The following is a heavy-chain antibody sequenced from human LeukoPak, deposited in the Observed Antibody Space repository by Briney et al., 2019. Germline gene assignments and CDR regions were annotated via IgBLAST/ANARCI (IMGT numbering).Heavy chain of an antibody. CDR3: ASGSGWSYGYFDY. V-gene: IGHV3-21*01. CDR1: GFTFSSYS. CDR2: ISSSSSYI. D-gene: IGHD6-19*01. J-gene: IGHJ4*02. Sequence: KTGGSLRLSCAASGFTFSSYSMTWVRQAPGKGLEWVSSISSSSSYIYYADSVKGRFTISRDNAKNSLYLQMNSLRAEDTAVYYCASGSGWSYGYFDYWGQGTLVTVSS.